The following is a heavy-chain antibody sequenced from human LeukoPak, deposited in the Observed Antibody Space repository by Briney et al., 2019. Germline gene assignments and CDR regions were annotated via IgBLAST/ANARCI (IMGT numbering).Heavy chain of an antibody. Sequence: SETLSLTCTVSGGSISSYYWSWIRQPPGKGLEWIGYIYYSGSTNYNPSLKSRVTISVDTSKNQFSLKLSSVTAADTAVYYCVRQKHSGSYSRGFDPWGQGTLVTVSS. D-gene: IGHD1-26*01. CDR2: IYYSGST. V-gene: IGHV4-59*08. J-gene: IGHJ5*02. CDR3: VRQKHSGSYSRGFDP. CDR1: GGSISSYY.